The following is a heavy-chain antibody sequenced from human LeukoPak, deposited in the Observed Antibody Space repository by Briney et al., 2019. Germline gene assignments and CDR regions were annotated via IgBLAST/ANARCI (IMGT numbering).Heavy chain of an antibody. CDR1: GFTFSSYA. J-gene: IGHJ4*02. V-gene: IGHV3-23*01. Sequence: GGSLRLSCAASGFTFSSYAMSWVRQAPGTGLEWVSTISGSGDNTYYADSVTGRFTISRDNSKNTLYLQMNSLRAGDTAVYYCAKLARDSGYQSDSWGQGTLVTVSS. CDR3: AKLARDSGYQSDS. D-gene: IGHD3-9*01. CDR2: ISGSGDNT.